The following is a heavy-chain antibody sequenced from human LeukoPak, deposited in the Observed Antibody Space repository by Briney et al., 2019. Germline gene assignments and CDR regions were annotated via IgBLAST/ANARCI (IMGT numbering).Heavy chain of an antibody. CDR1: GFTFSSYW. CDR2: IKQDGSEK. D-gene: IGHD6-13*01. CDR3: ARSAVAAADYSFDY. Sequence: GGSLRLSCAASGFTFSSYWMSWVRQAPGKWLEWVANIKQDGSEKYYVDSVKGRFTISRDNAKNSLYLQMNSLRAEDTAVYYCARSAVAAADYSFDYWGQGTLVTVSS. V-gene: IGHV3-7*01. J-gene: IGHJ4*02.